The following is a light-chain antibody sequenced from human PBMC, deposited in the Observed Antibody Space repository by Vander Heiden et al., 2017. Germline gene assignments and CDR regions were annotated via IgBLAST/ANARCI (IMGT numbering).Light chain of an antibody. CDR3: QQHSNWPWT. V-gene: IGKV3-11*01. J-gene: IGKJ4*02. CDR2: DAS. CDR1: QGVSSY. Sequence: IVLPRSPATLSLSPGERATLTCRASQGVSSYLAWYQQKPGKAPRLLIYDASTMETGIPARFSGSGSGTDFTLTISSLEPEDFAAYYCQQHSNWPWTFGGGTKVEIK.